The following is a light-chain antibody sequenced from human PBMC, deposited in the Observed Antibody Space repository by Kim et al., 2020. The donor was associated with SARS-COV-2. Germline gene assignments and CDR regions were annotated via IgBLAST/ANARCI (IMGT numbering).Light chain of an antibody. V-gene: IGLV1-40*01. J-gene: IGLJ1*01. CDR3: QSYDSSLSGSGV. CDR1: SSNIGAGYD. Sequence: PGQRVTISCTGSSSNIGAGYDVHWYQQLPGTAPKLLIYGNSNRPSGVPDRFSGSKSGTSASLAITGLQAEDEADYYCQSYDSSLSGSGVFGTGTKVTVL. CDR2: GNS.